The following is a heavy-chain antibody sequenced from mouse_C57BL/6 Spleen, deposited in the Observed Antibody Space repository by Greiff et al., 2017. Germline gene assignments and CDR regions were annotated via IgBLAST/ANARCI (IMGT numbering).Heavy chain of an antibody. CDR2: IWRGGST. CDR3: ARALYDYDGYYYAMDY. Sequence: VKLMESGPGLVQPSQSLSLTCTASGFSLTSYGVHWVRQSPGQGLAWLGVIWRGGSTAYNAAFITSLSISKDNSKSQVFSKMNSLQADDTAIYYCARALYDYDGYYYAMDYWGQGTSVTVSS. V-gene: IGHV2-2*01. D-gene: IGHD2-4*01. CDR1: GFSLTSYG. J-gene: IGHJ4*01.